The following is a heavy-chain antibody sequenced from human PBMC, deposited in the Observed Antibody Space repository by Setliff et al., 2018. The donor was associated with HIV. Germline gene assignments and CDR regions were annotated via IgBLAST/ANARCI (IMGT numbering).Heavy chain of an antibody. CDR1: GYTFNNYG. D-gene: IGHD2-2*01. CDR2: ISTYNGNT. CDR3: ARGEVTSSWSISSYLLY. J-gene: IGHJ4*02. V-gene: IGHV1-18*01. Sequence: ASVMVSCKASGYTFNNYGITWVRQAPGQGLEWMGWISTYNGNTKYPVKFQDRVTMTTDTSTNTVYMELRSLTSDDTAMYYCARGEVTSSWSISSYLLYWGQGTLVTVSS.